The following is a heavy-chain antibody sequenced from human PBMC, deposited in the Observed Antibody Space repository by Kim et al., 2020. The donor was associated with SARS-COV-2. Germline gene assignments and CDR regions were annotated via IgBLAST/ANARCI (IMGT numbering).Heavy chain of an antibody. J-gene: IGHJ6*02. Sequence: SETLSLTCTVSGDSISSGGYYWSWIRQHPGKGLEWIGYMSNSGSTYKNPSLKSRLTISVDTSKNQYSLRLSSVTAADTAVYYCARDSTPNGMDVWGQGTTVTVSS. V-gene: IGHV4-31*03. CDR3: ARDSTPNGMDV. CDR2: MSNSGST. CDR1: GDSISSGGYY.